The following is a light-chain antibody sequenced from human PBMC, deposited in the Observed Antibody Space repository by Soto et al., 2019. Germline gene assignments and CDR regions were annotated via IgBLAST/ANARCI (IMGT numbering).Light chain of an antibody. CDR1: QSITSSY. CDR3: QQYGSSVTWT. Sequence: EVVLTQSPGTVSLSPGERATLSCRASQSITSSYIAWYQQKPGQAPRLLIYAASSRATGIPDRFSGSGSGTDFTLSISTLEPADFAVYYCQQYGSSVTWTFGQGTKVEIK. V-gene: IGKV3-20*01. CDR2: AAS. J-gene: IGKJ1*01.